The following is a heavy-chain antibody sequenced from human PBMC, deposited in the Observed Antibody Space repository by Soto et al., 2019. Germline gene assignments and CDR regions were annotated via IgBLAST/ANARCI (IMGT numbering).Heavy chain of an antibody. CDR3: ERGNDLWSGYYYFDY. CDR1: GGSVSSGSYY. V-gene: IGHV4-61*01. CDR2: IYYSGST. J-gene: IGHJ4*02. D-gene: IGHD3-3*01. Sequence: SETLSLSCTVSGGSVSSGSYYWSWIRQPPGKGLEWIGYIYYSGSTNYNPSLKSRVTISVDTSKNQFSLKLSSVTAADTAVYYCERGNDLWSGYYYFDYWGQGTLVTVSS.